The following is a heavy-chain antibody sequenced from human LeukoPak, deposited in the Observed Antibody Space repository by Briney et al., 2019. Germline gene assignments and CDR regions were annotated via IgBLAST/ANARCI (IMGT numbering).Heavy chain of an antibody. D-gene: IGHD4-17*01. J-gene: IGHJ4*02. Sequence: SETLSLTCTVSGGSISSYYWSWIRQPPGKGLEWIGEINHSGSTNYNPSLKSRVTISVDPSKNQFSLKLSSVTAADTAVYYCAREDYGGYYFDYWGQGTLVTVSS. CDR2: INHSGST. CDR3: AREDYGGYYFDY. V-gene: IGHV4-34*01. CDR1: GGSISSYY.